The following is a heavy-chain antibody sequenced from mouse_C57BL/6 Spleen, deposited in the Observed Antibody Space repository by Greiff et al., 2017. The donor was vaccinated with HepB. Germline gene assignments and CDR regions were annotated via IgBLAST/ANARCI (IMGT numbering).Heavy chain of an antibody. CDR3: ARGTTVVATGFDY. V-gene: IGHV1-76*01. CDR2: IYPGSGNT. CDR1: GYTFTDYY. J-gene: IGHJ2*01. D-gene: IGHD1-1*01. Sequence: VQLQQSGAELVRPGASVKLSCKASGYTFTDYYINWVKQRPGQGLEWIARIYPGSGNTYYNEKFKGKATLTAEKSSSTAYMQLSSLTSEDSAVYFCARGTTVVATGFDYWGQGTTLTVSS.